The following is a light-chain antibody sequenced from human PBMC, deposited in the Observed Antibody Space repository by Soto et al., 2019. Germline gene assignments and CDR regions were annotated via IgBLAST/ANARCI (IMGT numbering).Light chain of an antibody. CDR3: CSYAGGDTRV. CDR1: SSDVEMYSV. J-gene: IGLJ3*02. V-gene: IGLV2-23*01. CDR2: EGS. Sequence: QSVLTQPASVSGSPGQSITISCTGTSSDVEMYSVVSWYQQHPGKAPKVIRYEGSKPPSWVSNRFSSAKALNTATLTISGLQAEDGADYYSCSYAGGDTRVVGGRTKVTV.